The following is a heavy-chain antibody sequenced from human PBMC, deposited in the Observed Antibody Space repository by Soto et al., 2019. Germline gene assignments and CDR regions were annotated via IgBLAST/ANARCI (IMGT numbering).Heavy chain of an antibody. D-gene: IGHD5-18*01. CDR1: GFTFSSYW. J-gene: IGHJ4*02. CDR2: IKQDGSEK. CDR3: ARQYTTGYSYGSHYDFDY. Sequence: EVQLVESGGGLVQPGGSLRLSCAASGFTFSSYWMSWVRQAPGKGLEWVANIKQDGSEKYYVDSVKGRFTISRDNAKNSLYLQMNSLRAEDTAVYYCARQYTTGYSYGSHYDFDYWGQGTLVTVSS. V-gene: IGHV3-7*03.